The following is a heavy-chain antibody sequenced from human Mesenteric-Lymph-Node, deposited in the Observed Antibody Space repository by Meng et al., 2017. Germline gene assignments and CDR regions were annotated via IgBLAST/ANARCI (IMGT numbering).Heavy chain of an antibody. J-gene: IGHJ4*02. CDR3: ARHVYGDSYGF. CDR1: GGSFSGYY. CDR2: INHSGST. D-gene: IGHD4-17*01. V-gene: IGHV4-34*01. Sequence: QVPSPQRGAGLLKPSETLSLTCAVYGGSFSGYYWSWIRQPPGKGLEWIGEINHSGSTNYNPSLTSRVTISVDTSKNQFSLNLSSLTAADTAVYYCARHVYGDSYGFWGQGTLVTVSS.